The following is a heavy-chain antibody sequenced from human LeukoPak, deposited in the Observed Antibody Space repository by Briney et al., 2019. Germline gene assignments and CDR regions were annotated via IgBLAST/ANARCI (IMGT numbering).Heavy chain of an antibody. D-gene: IGHD5-24*01. V-gene: IGHV2-5*01. Sequence: SGPTLVKPTQTLTLTCTFSGFPLTTSGVGVGWIRQPPGKALEWLAFINGIDEKRYTPSLKSRLTITKDTSKNQVVLTMTVMDPVDTATYYCAHRRSDMATVSFDSWGQGTLVTVSS. CDR2: INGIDEK. CDR3: AHRRSDMATVSFDS. CDR1: GFPLTTSGVG. J-gene: IGHJ4*02.